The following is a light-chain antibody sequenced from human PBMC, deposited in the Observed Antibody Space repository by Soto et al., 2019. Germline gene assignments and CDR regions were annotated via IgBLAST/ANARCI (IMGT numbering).Light chain of an antibody. CDR3: SSYTTTSTLV. J-gene: IGLJ3*02. CDR1: NRDVGSYNL. CDR2: EVR. Sequence: QSVLTQPASVSGSPGQSITIACTGTNRDVGSYNLVSWYQQRPGEAPKLIISEVRNRPSGISYRFTGSKSGNTASLTISGLQAEDEADHYCSSYTTTSTLVFGGGTKLTVL. V-gene: IGLV2-14*01.